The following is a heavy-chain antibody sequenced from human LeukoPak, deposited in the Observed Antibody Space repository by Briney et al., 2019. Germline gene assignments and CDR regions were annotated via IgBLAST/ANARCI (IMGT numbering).Heavy chain of an antibody. D-gene: IGHD4-17*01. V-gene: IGHV3-7*01. Sequence: TGGSLRLSCAASGFTFSSYWMSWVRQAPGKGLERVANIKQDGSEKYYVDSVKGRFTISRDNAKNSLYLQMNSLRAEDTAVYYCARDLGAHDYGDYEGYWGQGTLVTVSS. CDR2: IKQDGSEK. CDR3: ARDLGAHDYGDYEGY. J-gene: IGHJ4*02. CDR1: GFTFSSYW.